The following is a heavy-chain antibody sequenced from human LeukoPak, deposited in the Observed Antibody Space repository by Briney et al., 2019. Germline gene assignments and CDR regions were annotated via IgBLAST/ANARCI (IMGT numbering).Heavy chain of an antibody. D-gene: IGHD3-22*01. CDR3: ARVSEISPSYYYDSSGYYYFDY. J-gene: IGHJ4*02. V-gene: IGHV4-59*01. Sequence: SETLSLTCTVSGGSISSYFWSWIRQPPGKGLEWIGYIYYSGSTNYNPSLKSRVTISVDTSKNQFSLKLSYVTAADTAVYYCARVSEISPSYYYDSSGYYYFDYWGQGTLVTVSS. CDR2: IYYSGST. CDR1: GGSISSYF.